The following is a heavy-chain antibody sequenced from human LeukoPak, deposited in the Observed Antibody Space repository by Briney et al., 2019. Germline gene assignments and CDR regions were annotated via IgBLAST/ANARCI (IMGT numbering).Heavy chain of an antibody. CDR3: ARVPARGLRRYFDY. J-gene: IGHJ4*02. Sequence: SETLSLTCTVSGGSISSGGYYWSWIRQHPGKGLEWIGHIYFNGNTHYNPSLKSRVTISVDTSKNQFSLKLSSVTAADTAVYYCARVPARGLRRYFDYWGQGILVTVSS. CDR2: IYFNGNT. V-gene: IGHV4-31*03. CDR1: GGSISSGGYY. D-gene: IGHD3-16*01.